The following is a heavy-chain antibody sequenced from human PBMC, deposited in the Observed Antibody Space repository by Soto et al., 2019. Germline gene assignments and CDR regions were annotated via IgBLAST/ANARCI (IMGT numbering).Heavy chain of an antibody. J-gene: IGHJ4*02. Sequence: QVQLQQWGAGLLKPSETLSLTCAVYGGSFSGYYWSWIRQPPGKGLEWIGEINPSGSTNYTPSLKSRVTLSGDTPKNQFSRKLPPVTAADTAVYYCARGRDGGAANWGQGTLVTVSS. D-gene: IGHD4-17*01. V-gene: IGHV4-34*01. CDR3: ARGRDGGAAN. CDR1: GGSFSGYY. CDR2: INPSGST.